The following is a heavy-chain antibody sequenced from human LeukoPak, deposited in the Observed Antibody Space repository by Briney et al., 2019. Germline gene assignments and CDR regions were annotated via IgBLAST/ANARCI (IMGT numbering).Heavy chain of an antibody. D-gene: IGHD6-19*01. CDR2: IYYSGST. J-gene: IGHJ4*02. CDR3: ARYSSGWYYFDY. CDR1: GGSVSSGSYY. V-gene: IGHV4-61*01. Sequence: SETLSLTCTVSGGSVSSGSYYWSWIRQPPGKGLEWIGYIYYSGSTNYNPSLKSRVTISVDTSKNQFSLKLSSVTAADTAVYYCARYSSGWYYFDYWGQGTLVTVSS.